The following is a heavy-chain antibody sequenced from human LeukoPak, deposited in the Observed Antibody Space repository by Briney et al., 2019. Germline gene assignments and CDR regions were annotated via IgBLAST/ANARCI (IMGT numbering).Heavy chain of an antibody. CDR3: ARVDDLYYYDSSGYYSYYYYMDV. CDR2: IYYSGST. J-gene: IGHJ6*03. V-gene: IGHV4-59*01. D-gene: IGHD3-22*01. Sequence: SETLSLTCTVSGGSISSYYWSWIRQPPGRGLEWIGYIYYSGSTNYNPSLKSRVTISVDTSKNQFSLKLSSVTAADTAVYYCARVDDLYYYDSSGYYSYYYYMDVWGKGTTVTISS. CDR1: GGSISSYY.